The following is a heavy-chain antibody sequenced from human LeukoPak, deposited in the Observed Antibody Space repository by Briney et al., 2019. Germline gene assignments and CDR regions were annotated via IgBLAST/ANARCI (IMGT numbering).Heavy chain of an antibody. Sequence: GGSLRLSCAASGFTFSSYAMSWVRQAPGKGLEWVSAISGSGGSTYYADSVKGRFTISRDNSKNTLYLQMNSLRAEDTAVYYCAKAIQQLGQEFEVDYWGQGTLVTVSS. J-gene: IGHJ4*02. CDR3: AKAIQQLGQEFEVDY. CDR2: ISGSGGST. V-gene: IGHV3-23*01. D-gene: IGHD6-13*01. CDR1: GFTFSSYA.